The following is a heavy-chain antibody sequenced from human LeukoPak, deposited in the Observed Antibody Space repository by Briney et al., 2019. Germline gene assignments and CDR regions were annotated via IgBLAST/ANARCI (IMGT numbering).Heavy chain of an antibody. CDR3: AKRSNIDPSGYYLYYFEH. CDR2: IGAGGTFT. J-gene: IGHJ4*02. D-gene: IGHD3-22*01. CDR1: GFTFSSYA. V-gene: IGHV3-23*01. Sequence: GGSLRLSCTASGFTFSSYAMNWVRQAPGKGLEWVSGIGAGGTFTYYADSVKGRFTISRDNSKNTLYLQTNSLRAEDTAVYYCAKRSNIDPSGYYLYYFEHWGQGILVSVSS.